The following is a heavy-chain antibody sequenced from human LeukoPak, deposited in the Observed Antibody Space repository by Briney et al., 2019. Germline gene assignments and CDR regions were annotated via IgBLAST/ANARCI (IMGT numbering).Heavy chain of an antibody. Sequence: GASVKVSCKASGYTFTGHYMHWVRQAPGQGLEWMGWINPNSGGTNYAQKFQGRVTMTGDTSISTAYMELSRLRSDDTAVYYCARDLTTLDYCSGGSCYWFDPWGQGTLVTVSS. CDR3: ARDLTTLDYCSGGSCYWFDP. V-gene: IGHV1-2*02. CDR1: GYTFTGHY. CDR2: INPNSGGT. D-gene: IGHD2-15*01. J-gene: IGHJ5*02.